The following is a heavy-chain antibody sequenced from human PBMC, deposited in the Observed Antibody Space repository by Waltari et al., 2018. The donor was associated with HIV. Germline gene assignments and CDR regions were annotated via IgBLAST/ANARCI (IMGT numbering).Heavy chain of an antibody. Sequence: QDQLVESGGGVVQPGRSLRLSCAASGFPFSGYVMHWVRQAPGKGLEWVAVISFDGSSAYYADSVKGRFTISKDNPKNTLYLQMKSLITEDTAVYFCARDSLYSDSSGYYFRPFDMWGQGTMVTVSS. CDR3: ARDSLYSDSSGYYFRPFDM. J-gene: IGHJ3*02. CDR2: ISFDGSSA. V-gene: IGHV3-30-3*01. D-gene: IGHD3-22*01. CDR1: GFPFSGYV.